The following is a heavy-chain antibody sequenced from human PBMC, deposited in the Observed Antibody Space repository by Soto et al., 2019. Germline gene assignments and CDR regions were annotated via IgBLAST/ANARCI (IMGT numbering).Heavy chain of an antibody. CDR1: GFTFSSYS. Sequence: EVQLVESGGGLVQPGGSLRLSCAASGFTFSSYSMNWVRQAPGKGLEWVSYISSRSSTIYYADSVKGRFTISRDNAKNSLYLQMHSLRDEDTAGYYCARDQGAGWFGRYFDLWGRGTLVTVSS. V-gene: IGHV3-48*02. D-gene: IGHD3-10*01. J-gene: IGHJ2*01. CDR2: ISSRSSTI. CDR3: ARDQGAGWFGRYFDL.